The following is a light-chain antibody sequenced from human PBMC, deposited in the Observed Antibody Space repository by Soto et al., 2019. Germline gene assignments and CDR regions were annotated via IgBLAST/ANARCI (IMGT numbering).Light chain of an antibody. Sequence: EIVLTQSPATLSLSPGERATLSCGASQSVGTYLAWYQQKPGQSPSLLMFDVSNRATGIPARFSGSGSGTDFTLTISSLEPEDFGVYYCQHRSIWPVSFGQGTRLEI. V-gene: IGKV3-11*01. J-gene: IGKJ5*01. CDR2: DVS. CDR1: QSVGTY. CDR3: QHRSIWPVS.